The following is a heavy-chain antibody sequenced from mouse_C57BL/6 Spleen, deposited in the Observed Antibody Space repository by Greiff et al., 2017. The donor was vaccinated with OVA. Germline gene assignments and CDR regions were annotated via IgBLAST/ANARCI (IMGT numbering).Heavy chain of an antibody. D-gene: IGHD1-1*01. Sequence: EVMLVESGGGLVQPGGSLSLSCAASGFTFTDYYMSWVRQPPGEALEWLGFIRNKANGYTTEYSASVKGRFTISRDNSQSILYLQMNALRAEDSATYYCARDITTVVPMDYWGQGTSVTVSS. CDR3: ARDITTVVPMDY. J-gene: IGHJ4*01. V-gene: IGHV7-3*01. CDR2: IRNKANGYTT. CDR1: GFTFTDYY.